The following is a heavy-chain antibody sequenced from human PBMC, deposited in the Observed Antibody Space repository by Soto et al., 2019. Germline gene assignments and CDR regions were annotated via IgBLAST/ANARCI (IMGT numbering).Heavy chain of an antibody. CDR2: INAGNGNT. CDR3: ASEYCRDVSCALYNGMDV. J-gene: IGHJ6*02. D-gene: IGHD2-15*01. V-gene: IGHV1-3*01. Sequence: QVQLVQSGAEVKKPGASVKVSCKASGYTFTSYAMHWVRQAPGQRLEWMGWINAGNGNTKYAQKFPGRVTITRDTSVSTTYMEWNRLNSEDSAGYVCASEYCRDVSCALYNGMDVWGQGTKVTVAS. CDR1: GYTFTSYA.